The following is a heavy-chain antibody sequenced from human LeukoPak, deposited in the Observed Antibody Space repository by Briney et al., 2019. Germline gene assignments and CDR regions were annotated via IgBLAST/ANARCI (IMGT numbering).Heavy chain of an antibody. V-gene: IGHV5-51*01. CDR1: GYSFTSYW. J-gene: IGHJ6*03. CDR2: LYPADSDT. CDR3: ARRAFSSSSFSYYYYVDV. Sequence: GGSLKISCSGSGYSFTSYWIGWVRQIPGKGLEWVGILYPADSDTRYNPFLEGPVTISADISRRPAYLQWASLRASDSAVYYFARRAFSSSSFSYYYYVDVWGKGTTVTVSS. D-gene: IGHD6-6*01.